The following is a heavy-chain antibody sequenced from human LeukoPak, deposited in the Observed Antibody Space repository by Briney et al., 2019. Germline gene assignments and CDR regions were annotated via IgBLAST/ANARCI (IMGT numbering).Heavy chain of an antibody. Sequence: ASVKVSCKASGYTFTGYYMHWVRQAPGQGLEWMGIINPNGGSTSYAQKFQGRVTMTRDTSTTTVYMELRSLRSEDTAVYYCARRHDYGVYFDYWGQGTLVTVSS. V-gene: IGHV1-46*01. CDR2: INPNGGST. J-gene: IGHJ4*02. CDR3: ARRHDYGVYFDY. D-gene: IGHD4-17*01. CDR1: GYTFTGYY.